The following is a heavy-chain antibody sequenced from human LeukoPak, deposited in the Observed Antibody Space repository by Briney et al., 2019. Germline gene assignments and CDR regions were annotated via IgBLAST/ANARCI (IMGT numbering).Heavy chain of an antibody. CDR3: AKDSSLFYCSSTSCYTEGRFDY. Sequence: GGSLRLSCAASGFTFSNYATTWVRQAPGKGLEWVSTLTGYGDHTYYTDSVRGRFTISRDNSKNTLYLQMNSLRAEDTAVYYCAKDSSLFYCSSTSCYTEGRFDYWGQGTLVTVSS. CDR2: LTGYGDHT. J-gene: IGHJ4*02. CDR1: GFTFSNYA. V-gene: IGHV3-23*01. D-gene: IGHD2-2*02.